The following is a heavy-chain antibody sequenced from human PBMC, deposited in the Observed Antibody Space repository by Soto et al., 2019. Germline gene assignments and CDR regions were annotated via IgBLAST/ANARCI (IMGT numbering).Heavy chain of an antibody. CDR2: INAGNGHT. CDR3: ARESAIVVGAFDI. V-gene: IGHV1-3*01. Sequence: QVQLVQSGAEVKKPGASVKVSCKASGYTFPSHSIHWVRQAPGQGLEWMGWINAGNGHTNYSQRFQGRVTITRDTSASTAYMDLNNLRSEDTSAYYCARESAIVVGAFDIWGQGTMVTVSS. CDR1: GYTFPSHS. J-gene: IGHJ3*02. D-gene: IGHD3-22*01.